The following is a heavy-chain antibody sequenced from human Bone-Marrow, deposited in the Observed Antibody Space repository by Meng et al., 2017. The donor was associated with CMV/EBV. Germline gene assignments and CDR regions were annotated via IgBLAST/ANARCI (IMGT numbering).Heavy chain of an antibody. CDR3: ASSSSIADFDY. CDR2: IYSGGST. V-gene: IGHV3-53*05. D-gene: IGHD6-6*01. J-gene: IGHJ4*02. CDR1: GFTVSSNY. Sequence: GESLKISCAASGFTVSSNYMSWVRQAPGKGLEWVSVIYSGGSTYYADSVKGRFTISRDNSKNTLYLQMNSLRAEDTAVYYCASSSSIADFDYWGQGKLVNVAS.